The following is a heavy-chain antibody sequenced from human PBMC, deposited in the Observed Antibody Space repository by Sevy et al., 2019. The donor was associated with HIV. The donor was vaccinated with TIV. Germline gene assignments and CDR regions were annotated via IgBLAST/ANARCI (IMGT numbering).Heavy chain of an antibody. Sequence: GSLRLSCTVSGGSISSTTNYWDWIRQPPGKGLEWIATISYTGSTYYYPSLESRLTVSVDTSKNQFSLKLSSVTAADTAVYYCARHQYGDYVGWFDPWGQGTLVTVSS. D-gene: IGHD4-17*01. CDR2: ISYTGST. V-gene: IGHV4-39*01. CDR1: GGSISSTTNY. CDR3: ARHQYGDYVGWFDP. J-gene: IGHJ5*02.